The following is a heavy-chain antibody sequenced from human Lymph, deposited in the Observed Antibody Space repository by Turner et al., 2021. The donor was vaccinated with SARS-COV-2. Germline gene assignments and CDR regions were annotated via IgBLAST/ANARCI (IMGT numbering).Heavy chain of an antibody. Sequence: QVQLVESGGGLVKPGGSLSLSCSASGFTFSAYFISWIRKAQGKGLEWVSYISSSSTYTNDADSVKGRFTISRDNAKNSLYLQMNSLRAEDTAVYYCARPGGPYYYYGMDVWGQGTTVTVSS. D-gene: IGHD3-16*01. CDR1: GFTFSAYF. CDR3: ARPGGPYYYYGMDV. CDR2: ISSSSTYT. J-gene: IGHJ6*02. V-gene: IGHV3-11*06.